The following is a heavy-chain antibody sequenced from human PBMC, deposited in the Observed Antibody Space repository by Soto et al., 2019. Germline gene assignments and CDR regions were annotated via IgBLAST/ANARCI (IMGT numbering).Heavy chain of an antibody. CDR1: GGSFSGYY. CDR2: INHSGST. CDR3: ASNDILTGYDN. V-gene: IGHV4-34*01. D-gene: IGHD3-9*01. Sequence: PSETLSLTCAVYGGSFSGYYWTWIRQPPGKGLEWIGEINHSGSTNYNPSLKSRVTISVDTSKNQFSLKLSSVTAADTAVYYCASNDILTGYDNWGQGTLVTVSS. J-gene: IGHJ4*02.